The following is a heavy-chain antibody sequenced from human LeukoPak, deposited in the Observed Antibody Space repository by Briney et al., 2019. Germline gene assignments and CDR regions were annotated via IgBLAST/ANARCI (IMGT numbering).Heavy chain of an antibody. Sequence: PSETLSLTCTVSNGSMTSDSYYWAWVRQPPGKGLEWIGTIFYSGKTYYSASLKSRVTVSLDTSRKNFSLRLSSVTAADTAVYYCARLWIVATWFDAWGQGAQVTVSS. CDR1: NGSMTSDSYY. V-gene: IGHV4-39*02. D-gene: IGHD2-2*03. J-gene: IGHJ5*02. CDR3: ARLWIVATWFDA. CDR2: IFYSGKT.